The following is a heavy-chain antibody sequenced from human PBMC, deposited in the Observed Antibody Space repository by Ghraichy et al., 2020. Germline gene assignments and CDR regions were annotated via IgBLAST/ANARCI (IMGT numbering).Heavy chain of an antibody. J-gene: IGHJ4*02. Sequence: LSLTCAVSGLPLNNNHINWVRQAPGKGLEWVSFIYKDGDTSYADSVKGRFTISRDRAKNTVYLQMDSLRDEDMAKYYCAGSLSGLDSGDHWGQGTLVTVSS. D-gene: IGHD6-19*01. CDR2: IYKDGDT. CDR1: GLPLNNNH. CDR3: AGSLSGLDSGDH. V-gene: IGHV3-53*01.